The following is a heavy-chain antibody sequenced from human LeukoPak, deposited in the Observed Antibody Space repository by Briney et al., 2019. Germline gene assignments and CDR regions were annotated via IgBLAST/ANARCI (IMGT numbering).Heavy chain of an antibody. CDR1: GGSINNYY. D-gene: IGHD2-2*01. V-gene: IGHV4-59*01. CDR3: AKEPSARCTSPTCYYYMDV. Sequence: SETLSLTCTVSGGSINNYYWSWIRQPPGKGLEWIGYIYYSGSTNYNPSLKSRVTISVDTSKNHFSLKLGSVTAEDTAVYYCAKEPSARCTSPTCYYYMDVWGKGITVTVSS. J-gene: IGHJ6*03. CDR2: IYYSGST.